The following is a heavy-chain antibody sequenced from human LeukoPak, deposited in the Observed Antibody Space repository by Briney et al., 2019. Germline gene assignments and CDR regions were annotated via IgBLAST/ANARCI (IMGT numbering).Heavy chain of an antibody. Sequence: SETLSLTCTVSGGSISSYYWSWIRQPAGKGLEWIGRIYTSGSTNYNPSLKSRVTMSVDTSKNRFSLKLSSVTAADTAVYYCASLYGSGQGYYLDVWGKGTTVTVSS. CDR2: IYTSGST. V-gene: IGHV4-4*07. CDR1: GGSISSYY. CDR3: ASLYGSGQGYYLDV. D-gene: IGHD3-10*01. J-gene: IGHJ6*03.